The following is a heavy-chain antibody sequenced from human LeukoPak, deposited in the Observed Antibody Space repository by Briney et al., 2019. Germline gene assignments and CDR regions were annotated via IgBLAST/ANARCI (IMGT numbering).Heavy chain of an antibody. J-gene: IGHJ4*02. CDR1: GFTFSNYW. D-gene: IGHD5-12*01. Sequence: GGSLRLSCAASGFTFSNYWMTWVRQAPGKGLEWVAHINQDGSKEYYMDSVKARFTISRDNAKNSLSLQMNSLRAEDTAVYYCVRDGGVSGYDLPDYWGQGTLVTVSS. V-gene: IGHV3-7*01. CDR2: INQDGSKE. CDR3: VRDGGVSGYDLPDY.